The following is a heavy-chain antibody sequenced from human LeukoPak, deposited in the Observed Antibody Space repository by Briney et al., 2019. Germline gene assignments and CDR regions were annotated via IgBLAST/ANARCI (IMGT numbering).Heavy chain of an antibody. J-gene: IGHJ1*01. CDR1: GFTFSSSA. D-gene: IGHD3-10*01. CDR3: AKDLVAGSYLEYFQH. V-gene: IGHV3-23*01. CDR2: ISGSGGST. Sequence: GGSLRLSCAASGFTFSSSAMSWVRQAPGKGLEWVSAISGSGGSTYYADSVKGRFTISRDNSKNTLYLQMNSLRAEDTAVYYCAKDLVAGSYLEYFQHWGQGTLVTVSS.